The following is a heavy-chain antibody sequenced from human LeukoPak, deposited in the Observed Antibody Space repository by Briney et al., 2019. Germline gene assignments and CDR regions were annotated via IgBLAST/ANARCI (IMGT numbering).Heavy chain of an antibody. Sequence: GSVKVSCKVSGYTLTELSMHWARQAPGKGFEWMGRFDPEKGETIYAQKFQGRVTMTEDTSTDTAYMELSSLRSEDTAVYYCATEGYYDSSGYYTDYWGQGTLVTVSS. V-gene: IGHV1-24*01. D-gene: IGHD3-22*01. CDR1: GYTLTELS. J-gene: IGHJ4*02. CDR3: ATEGYYDSSGYYTDY. CDR2: FDPEKGET.